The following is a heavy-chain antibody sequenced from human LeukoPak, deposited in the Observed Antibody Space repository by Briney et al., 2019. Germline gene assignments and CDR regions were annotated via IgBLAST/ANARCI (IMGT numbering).Heavy chain of an antibody. V-gene: IGHV3-74*01. D-gene: IGHD3-3*01. CDR2: INTEGSRT. Sequence: GGSLRLSCAASGFTFSSYWMHWVRQAPGKGLVWVSRINTEGSRTNYADSVKGRFTISRDNSKNTLYLQMNSLRAEDTAVYYCAKYDDFWSGYYEAFDIWGQGTMVTVSS. CDR1: GFTFSSYW. J-gene: IGHJ3*02. CDR3: AKYDDFWSGYYEAFDI.